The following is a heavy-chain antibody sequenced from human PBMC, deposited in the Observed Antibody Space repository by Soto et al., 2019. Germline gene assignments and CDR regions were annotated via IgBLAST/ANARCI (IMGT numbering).Heavy chain of an antibody. J-gene: IGHJ4*02. CDR2: ISGYNANT. Sequence: QVQLVQSGAEVKKPGASVKVSCKASGYTFTSYGISWVRQAPGQGLAWMGWISGYNANTNYAQKLQARVTMTTDTSTNTAYMELRSLRSDDTAVYFCARAAREAVFRGAFNSWGQGTLVTVSS. D-gene: IGHD2-15*01. CDR1: GYTFTSYG. V-gene: IGHV1-18*01. CDR3: ARAAREAVFRGAFNS.